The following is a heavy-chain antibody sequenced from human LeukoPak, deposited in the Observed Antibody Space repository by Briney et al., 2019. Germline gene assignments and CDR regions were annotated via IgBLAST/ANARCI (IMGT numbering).Heavy chain of an antibody. CDR3: ARTLTVAGGKYFQH. V-gene: IGHV7-4-1*02. CDR1: GYTFTNYA. Sequence: ASVKVSCTASGYTFTNYAINWVRQAPGQGLEWMGWINTNTGNPTYVQGFTGRFVFSLDTSVSTAYLQISSLKAEDTAVYYCARTLTVAGGKYFQHWGQGTLVTVSS. J-gene: IGHJ1*01. D-gene: IGHD6-13*01. CDR2: INTNTGNP.